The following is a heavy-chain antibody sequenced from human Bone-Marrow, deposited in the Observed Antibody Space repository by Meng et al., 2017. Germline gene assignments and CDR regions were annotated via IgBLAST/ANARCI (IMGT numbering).Heavy chain of an antibody. J-gene: IGHJ4*02. V-gene: IGHV1-2*06. CDR1: GYNFPDYY. D-gene: IGHD5-24*01. CDR3: ARARLQSNNWGIDY. Sequence: ASVKVSCKPSGYNFPDYYIHWVRRAPGQGLEWMGRIDPKSGDTHYAQRFQGRVTMTGDTSISTAYMELSGLRSDDTAMYYCARARLQSNNWGIDYWGQGTLVTVSS. CDR2: IDPKSGDT.